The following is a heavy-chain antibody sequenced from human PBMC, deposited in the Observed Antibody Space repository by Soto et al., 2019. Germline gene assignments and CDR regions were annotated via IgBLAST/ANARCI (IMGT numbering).Heavy chain of an antibody. Sequence: SVKVSCNAAGGPFTTNAIIWVRQAPGQGLEWMGGIIPIFGTANYAQKFQGRVTITADESTSTAYMELSSLRSEDTAVYYCARTFDYDTSGYYYVYWGQGTLVTVSS. CDR2: IIPIFGTA. J-gene: IGHJ4*02. CDR3: ARTFDYDTSGYYYVY. V-gene: IGHV1-69*13. CDR1: GGPFTTNA. D-gene: IGHD3-22*01.